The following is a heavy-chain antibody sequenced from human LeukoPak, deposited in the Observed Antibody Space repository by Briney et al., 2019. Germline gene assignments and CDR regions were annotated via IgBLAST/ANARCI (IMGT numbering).Heavy chain of an antibody. J-gene: IGHJ4*02. CDR2: ISWNSGSI. D-gene: IGHD3-9*01. Sequence: GRSLRLSCAASGFTFDDYAMHWVRQAPGKGLEWVSGISWNSGSIGYADSVKGRFTISRDNAKNSLYLQMNSLRAEDTALYCCAKDLVDYDILTGTFDYWGQGTLVTVSS. V-gene: IGHV3-9*01. CDR3: AKDLVDYDILTGTFDY. CDR1: GFTFDDYA.